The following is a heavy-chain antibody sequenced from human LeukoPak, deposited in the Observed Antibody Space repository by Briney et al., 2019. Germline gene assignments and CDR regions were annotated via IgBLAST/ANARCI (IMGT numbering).Heavy chain of an antibody. CDR2: INAGNGNT. D-gene: IGHD2-2*01. CDR1: GYTFTGYA. Sequence: RASVKVSCKASGYTFTGYAMHWVRQAPGQRLEWMGWINAGNGNTKYSQKFQGRVTITRDTSASTAYMELSSLRSEDTAVYYCARDGSYCSSTSCYGGAFDIWGQGTMVTVSS. CDR3: ARDGSYCSSTSCYGGAFDI. V-gene: IGHV1-3*01. J-gene: IGHJ3*02.